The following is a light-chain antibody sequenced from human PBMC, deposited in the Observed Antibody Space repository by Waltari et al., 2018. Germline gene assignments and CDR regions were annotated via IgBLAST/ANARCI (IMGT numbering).Light chain of an antibody. V-gene: IGLV3-1*01. J-gene: IGLJ2*01. CDR2: QDT. CDR1: KLGDKY. Sequence: SYELTQSPSVSVSPGQTATITRSGDKLGDKYVCWYQQKPGQSPVMVIYQDTKRPSGIPDRFSGANSGNTATLTISGTQALDEADYYCQSWDSTTVVFGGGTKLTVL. CDR3: QSWDSTTVV.